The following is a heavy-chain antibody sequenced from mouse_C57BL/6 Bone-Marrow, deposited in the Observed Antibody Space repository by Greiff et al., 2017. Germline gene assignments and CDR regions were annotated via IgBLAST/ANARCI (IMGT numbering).Heavy chain of an antibody. D-gene: IGHD1-1*01. V-gene: IGHV1-53*01. CDR1: GYTFTSYW. CDR2: INPSNGGT. J-gene: IGHJ4*01. CDR3: ARSGVFTDYAMDY. Sequence: QVHVKQPGTELVKPGASVKLSCKASGYTFTSYWMHWVKQRPGQGLEWIGNINPSNGGTNYNEKFKSKATLTVDKSSSTAYMQLSSLTSEDSAVYYCARSGVFTDYAMDYWGQGTSVTVSS.